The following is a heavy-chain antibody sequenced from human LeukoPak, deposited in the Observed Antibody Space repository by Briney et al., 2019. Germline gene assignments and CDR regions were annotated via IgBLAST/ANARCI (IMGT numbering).Heavy chain of an antibody. CDR1: GFTFSIYA. CDR2: ISGSGGTA. D-gene: IGHD3-22*01. CDR3: AKKGYYDGSGYYMYYFDH. J-gene: IGHJ4*02. Sequence: GGSLRLSCAASGFTFSIYAMSWVRQAPGKGLEWVSAISGSGGTAYYADSVKGRVTISRDNSKNPLYLQMNSLRAEDTAVYYCAKKGYYDGSGYYMYYFDHWGQGTLVTVSS. V-gene: IGHV3-23*01.